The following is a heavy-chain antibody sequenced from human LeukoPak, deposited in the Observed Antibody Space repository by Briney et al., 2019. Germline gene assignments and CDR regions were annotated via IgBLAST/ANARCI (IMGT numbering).Heavy chain of an antibody. V-gene: IGHV4-34*01. CDR1: GGSFSGYY. J-gene: IGHJ1*01. CDR2: INHSGST. Sequence: PSETLSLTCAVYGGSFSGYYWSWIRQPPGKGLEWIGEINHSGSTNYNPSLKSRVTISVDTSKNQFSLKLSSVTAADTAVYYCARGRARFHCSGGSCYSYFQHWGQGTLVTVSS. D-gene: IGHD2-15*01. CDR3: ARGRARFHCSGGSCYSYFQH.